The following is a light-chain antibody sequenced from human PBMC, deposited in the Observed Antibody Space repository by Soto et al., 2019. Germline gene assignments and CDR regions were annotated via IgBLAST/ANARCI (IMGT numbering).Light chain of an antibody. CDR1: TSNIGSNP. Sequence: QSVLTQPPSVSGTPGQTVTISCSGSTSNIGSNPVNWYQQLPGTAPRLLISTNNQRPSGVPDRFSGSRSGTSASLAISGLQSEDEADYYCAAWDDRLTGPPYVSGTGTKVT. CDR2: TNN. V-gene: IGLV1-44*01. J-gene: IGLJ1*01. CDR3: AAWDDRLTGPPYV.